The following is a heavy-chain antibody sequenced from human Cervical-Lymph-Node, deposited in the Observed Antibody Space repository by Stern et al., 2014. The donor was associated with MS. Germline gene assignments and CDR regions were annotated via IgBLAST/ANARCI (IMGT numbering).Heavy chain of an antibody. CDR1: GGTFNTYT. CDR3: RVTITLDKSTSTAYIDLNSLTSEDTAVYYCARPRGREAASALDY. V-gene: IGHV1-69*09. D-gene: IGHD5/OR15-5a*01. CDR2: IIPMLDFP. Sequence: VQLVESGAEVKKPGSSVRVSCKASGGTFNTYTVYWVRQAPGQGLEWMGKIIPMLDFPVYAQRSQGRVPITLDNSPRTAYITPMLDLPVYAQRFQGRVTITLDKSTSTAYIDLNSLTSEDTAVYYCARPRGREAASALDYWGQGTLVTVSS. J-gene: IGHJ4*02.